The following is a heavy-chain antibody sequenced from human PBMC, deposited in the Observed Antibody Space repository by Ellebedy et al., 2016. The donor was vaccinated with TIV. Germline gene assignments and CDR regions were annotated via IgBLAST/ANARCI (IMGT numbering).Heavy chain of an antibody. V-gene: IGHV5-10-1*01. D-gene: IGHD5-18*01. CDR1: GYSFTSYW. J-gene: IGHJ3*02. CDR2: IDPSDSYT. CDR3: ARHLVDTAMAHGFDI. Sequence: GESLKISCKGSGYSFTSYWISWVRQMPGKGLEWMGRIDPSDSYTKYSPSFQGHVTMSADKSISTAYLQWSSLKASDTAMYYCARHLVDTAMAHGFDIWGQGTMVTVSS.